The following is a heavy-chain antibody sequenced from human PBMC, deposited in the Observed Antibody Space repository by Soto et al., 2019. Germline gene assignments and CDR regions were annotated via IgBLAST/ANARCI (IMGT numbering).Heavy chain of an antibody. CDR2: IWYDGSNK. D-gene: IGHD3-3*01. Sequence: PGGSLRLSCAASGFTFSSYAMHWVGEEGGKGLEWVAVIWYDGSNKYYADSVKGRVTISRDNSKTTLYLQMNSLRAEDTAVYYCARATYYDSGGMDVWGQGTTVTVSS. CDR3: ARATYYDSGGMDV. V-gene: IGHV3-33*08. J-gene: IGHJ6*02. CDR1: GFTFSSYA.